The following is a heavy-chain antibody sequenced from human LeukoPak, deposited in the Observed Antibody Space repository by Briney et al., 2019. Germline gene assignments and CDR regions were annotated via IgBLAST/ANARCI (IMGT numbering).Heavy chain of an antibody. D-gene: IGHD2-15*01. CDR2: IYATGTT. CDR1: GGSISGYF. V-gene: IGHV4-4*07. CDR3: AREGGGINRCLD. Sequence: PSETLSLICTVSGGSISGYFWSWIRQPAGKGLEWIGRIYATGTTNYNPSLKSRVTMSVDTSKNQFSLNLTSVTAADTAVYYCAREGGGINRCLDWGQGTLVTVSS. J-gene: IGHJ1*01.